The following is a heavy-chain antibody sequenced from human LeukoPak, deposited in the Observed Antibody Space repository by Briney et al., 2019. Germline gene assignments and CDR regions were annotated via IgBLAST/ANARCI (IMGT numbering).Heavy chain of an antibody. D-gene: IGHD5-24*01. CDR2: IYYSGST. Sequence: SETLSLTCTVSGGSISSYYWSWIRQPPGKGLEWIGYIYYSGSTNYNPSLKSRVTISVDTSKNQFSLKLSSVTAADTAVYYCARGRGMATISDWFDPWGQGTLVTVSS. J-gene: IGHJ5*02. V-gene: IGHV4-59*12. CDR3: ARGRGMATISDWFDP. CDR1: GGSISSYY.